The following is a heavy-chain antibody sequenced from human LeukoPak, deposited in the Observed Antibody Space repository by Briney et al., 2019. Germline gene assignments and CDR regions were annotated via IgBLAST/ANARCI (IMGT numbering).Heavy chain of an antibody. CDR3: AREGLVGASKEYYFDY. Sequence: SETLSLTCTVSGGSISSGGYYWSWIRQPAGKGLEWIGRIYTSGSTNYNPSLKSRVTMSVDTSKNQFSLKLSSVTAADTAVYYCAREGLVGASKEYYFDYWGQGTLVTVSS. V-gene: IGHV4-61*02. CDR1: GGSISSGGYY. CDR2: IYTSGST. J-gene: IGHJ4*02. D-gene: IGHD1-26*01.